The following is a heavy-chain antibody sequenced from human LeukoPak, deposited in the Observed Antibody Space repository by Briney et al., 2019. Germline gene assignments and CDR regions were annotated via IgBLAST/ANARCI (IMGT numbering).Heavy chain of an antibody. J-gene: IGHJ4*02. D-gene: IGHD2-21*02. V-gene: IGHV3-23*01. CDR1: GFTFSSYA. Sequence: GGSLRLSCAASGFTFSSYAVSWVRQAPGKGLEWVSAISGSGGSTYYADSVKGRFTISRDNSKNTLYLQMSSLRAEDTAVYYCAKDGGRVVTARNFDYWGQGTLVTVSS. CDR3: AKDGGRVVTARNFDY. CDR2: ISGSGGST.